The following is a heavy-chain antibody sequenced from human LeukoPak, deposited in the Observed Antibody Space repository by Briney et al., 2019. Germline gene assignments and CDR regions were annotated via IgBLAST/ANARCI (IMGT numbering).Heavy chain of an antibody. Sequence: PGGSLRLSCAASGFTFSSYSMNWVRQAPGKGLEWVSSISSSSSYIYYADSVKGRFAISRDNAKNSLYLQMNSLRAEDTAVYYCARGRGAGGSMVRGVIIDYWGQGTLVTVSS. J-gene: IGHJ4*02. CDR3: ARGRGAGGSMVRGVIIDY. V-gene: IGHV3-21*01. CDR1: GFTFSSYS. CDR2: ISSSSSYI. D-gene: IGHD3-10*01.